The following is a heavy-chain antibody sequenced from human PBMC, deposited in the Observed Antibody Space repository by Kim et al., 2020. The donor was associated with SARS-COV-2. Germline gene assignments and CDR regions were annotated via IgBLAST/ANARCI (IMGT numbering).Heavy chain of an antibody. CDR1: GLTFGSYA. D-gene: IGHD3-10*01. CDR3: AKGRELYYYGLGSAFDT. Sequence: GGSLRVSCAASGLTFGSYAMIWVRQAPGKGLEWVSIISGTGGATDYADSVKGRFTISRDNSKNTLYLQMNSLRAEDTAVYYCAKGRELYYYGLGSAFDTWGQGTLVTVSS. V-gene: IGHV3-23*01. J-gene: IGHJ4*02. CDR2: ISGTGGAT.